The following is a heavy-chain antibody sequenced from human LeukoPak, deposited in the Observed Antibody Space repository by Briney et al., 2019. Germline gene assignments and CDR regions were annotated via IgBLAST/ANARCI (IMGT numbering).Heavy chain of an antibody. D-gene: IGHD6-13*01. CDR3: ARRRRQQLANFDY. Sequence: SETLSLTCTVSGGSISGSYWNWVRQPPGKGLEWIGEINHSGSTNYNPSLKSRVTISVDTSKNQFSLKLSSVTAADTAVYYCARRRRQQLANFDYWGQGTLVTVSS. V-gene: IGHV4-34*01. CDR1: GGSISGSY. J-gene: IGHJ4*02. CDR2: INHSGST.